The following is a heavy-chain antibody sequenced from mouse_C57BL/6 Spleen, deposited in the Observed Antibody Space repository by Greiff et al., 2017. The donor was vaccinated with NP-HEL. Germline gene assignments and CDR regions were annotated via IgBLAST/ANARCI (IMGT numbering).Heavy chain of an antibody. D-gene: IGHD2-4*01. CDR2: IYPRDGST. CDR3: ARRVIYYDYDDYFDY. V-gene: IGHV1-78*01. J-gene: IGHJ2*01. Sequence: QVQLQQSDAELVKPGASVKISCKVSGYTFTDHTIHWMKQRPEQGLEWIGYIYPRDGSTKYNEKFKGKATLTADKSFSTAYMQLNSLTSEDSAVYFCARRVIYYDYDDYFDYWGQGTTLTVSS. CDR1: GYTFTDHT.